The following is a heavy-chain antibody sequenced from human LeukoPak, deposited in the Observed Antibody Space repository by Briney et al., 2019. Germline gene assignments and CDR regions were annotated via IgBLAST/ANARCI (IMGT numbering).Heavy chain of an antibody. V-gene: IGHV4-59*08. CDR1: GGSISSYY. D-gene: IGHD3-3*01. Sequence: SETLSLTCTVSGGSISSYYWSWIRQPPGKGLEWIGYIYYSGSTNYNPSLKSRVPISVDTSKHPFSLKPSSVTAADTAVYYCASLYYDFWSGYLTYFDYWGQGTLVTVSS. J-gene: IGHJ4*02. CDR3: ASLYYDFWSGYLTYFDY. CDR2: IYYSGST.